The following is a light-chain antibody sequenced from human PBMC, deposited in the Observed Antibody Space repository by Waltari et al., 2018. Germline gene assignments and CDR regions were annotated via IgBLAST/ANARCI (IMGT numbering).Light chain of an antibody. Sequence: EVVLTQSPGTLSLSPGERATLSCRASQSIGRTITWYQQKPGQSPRLLMYGASIRAAGIPDRFSGSGSGTDFILTITRLEPEDFAVYYCQNYERLPVTFGQGTKVEIK. V-gene: IGKV3-20*01. J-gene: IGKJ1*01. CDR3: QNYERLPVT. CDR1: QSIGRT. CDR2: GAS.